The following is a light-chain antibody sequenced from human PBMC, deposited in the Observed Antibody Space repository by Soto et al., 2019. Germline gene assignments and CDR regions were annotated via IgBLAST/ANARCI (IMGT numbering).Light chain of an antibody. Sequence: EIVMTQSPATLSVSPGERATLSCRASQSVSGNLAWYQQKPGQAPRLLIYGASTRATGIPDRFSGSESGTKFTLTINYLQSEDSAVYYCQQYNNWLIAFGKGKRLEMK. CDR3: QQYNNWLIA. J-gene: IGKJ5*01. CDR1: QSVSGN. CDR2: GAS. V-gene: IGKV3-15*01.